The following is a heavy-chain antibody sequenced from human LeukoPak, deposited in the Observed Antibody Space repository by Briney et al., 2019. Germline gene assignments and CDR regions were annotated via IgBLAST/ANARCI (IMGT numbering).Heavy chain of an antibody. Sequence: GGSLRLSCAASGFTFSSYSMNWVRQAPGKGLEWVSSISSSSSYIYYADSVKGRFTISRDNAKNSLYLQMNSLRAEDTAVYYCAREEYCSSTSCYTWYYYGMDVWGQGTTVTVS. J-gene: IGHJ6*02. CDR1: GFTFSSYS. CDR2: ISSSSSYI. CDR3: AREEYCSSTSCYTWYYYGMDV. D-gene: IGHD2-2*02. V-gene: IGHV3-21*01.